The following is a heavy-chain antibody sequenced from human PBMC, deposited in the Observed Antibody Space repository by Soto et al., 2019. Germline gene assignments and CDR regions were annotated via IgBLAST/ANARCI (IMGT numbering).Heavy chain of an antibody. Sequence: QVQLQQSGPGLVKPSQTLSLTCTVSGGSISYEYYHWTWIRQSPGKGLEWIGYIHYSGSIIYNPSFKSRVTISVDTSKNQFSLQLSSVTAADTAVYFCAGEDDGGDRDYYGLDVWGQGTTVTVSS. CDR1: GGSISYEYYH. V-gene: IGHV4-30-4*08. CDR2: IHYSGSI. J-gene: IGHJ6*02. D-gene: IGHD2-21*02. CDR3: AGEDDGGDRDYYGLDV.